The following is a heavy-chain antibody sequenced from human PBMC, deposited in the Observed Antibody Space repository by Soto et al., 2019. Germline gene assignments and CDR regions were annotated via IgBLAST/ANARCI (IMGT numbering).Heavy chain of an antibody. V-gene: IGHV3-30*18. Sequence: QVQLVESGGGVVQPGRSLRLSCAASGFTFSTYGMHWVRQAPGKGLEWVAVISYDGSSKNYADSVKGRFTISRDNSKNTLFLQMNSLRPEDTAVYYCAKSEPADYWGQGTLVTVSS. CDR1: GFTFSTYG. D-gene: IGHD2-2*01. J-gene: IGHJ4*02. CDR2: ISYDGSSK. CDR3: AKSEPADY.